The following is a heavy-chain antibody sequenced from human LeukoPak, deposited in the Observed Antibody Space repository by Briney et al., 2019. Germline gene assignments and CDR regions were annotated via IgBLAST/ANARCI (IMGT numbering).Heavy chain of an antibody. CDR1: GGSFSGYY. Sequence: SETLSLTCAVYGGSFSGYYWSWIRQPPGKGLEWIGEINHSGSTNYNPSLKSRVTISVDTSKNQFSLKLSSVTAADTAVYYCARVGERWLQFAFDIWGQGTMVTVSS. V-gene: IGHV4-34*01. D-gene: IGHD5-24*01. J-gene: IGHJ3*02. CDR3: ARVGERWLQFAFDI. CDR2: INHSGST.